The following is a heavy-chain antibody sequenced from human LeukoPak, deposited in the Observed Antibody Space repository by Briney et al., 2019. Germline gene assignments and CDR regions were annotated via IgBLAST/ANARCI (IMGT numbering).Heavy chain of an antibody. CDR3: AGDLLVSITENNYYYYGMDV. J-gene: IGHJ6*02. Sequence: GGSLRLSCAASGFTVSSNYMSWVRQAPGKGLEWVSVIYSGGSTYYADSVKGRFTISRDNSKNTLYLQMNSLRAEDTAVYYCAGDLLVSITENNYYYYGMDVWGQGTTVTVSS. CDR2: IYSGGST. CDR1: GFTVSSNY. D-gene: IGHD3-22*01. V-gene: IGHV3-66*01.